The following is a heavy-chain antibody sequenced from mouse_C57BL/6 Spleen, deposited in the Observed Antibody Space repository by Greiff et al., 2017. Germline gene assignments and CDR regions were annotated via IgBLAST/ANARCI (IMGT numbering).Heavy chain of an antibody. CDR1: GYAFSSSW. CDR3: ARSNYYGSSHWYFDV. D-gene: IGHD1-1*01. J-gene: IGHJ1*03. Sequence: QVQLQQSGPELVKPGASVKISCKASGYAFSSSWMNWVKQRPGKGLEWIGRIYPGDGDTNYNGKFKGKATLTADKSSSTAYMQLSSLTSDDSAVYVCARSNYYGSSHWYFDVWGTGTTVTVSS. V-gene: IGHV1-82*01. CDR2: IYPGDGDT.